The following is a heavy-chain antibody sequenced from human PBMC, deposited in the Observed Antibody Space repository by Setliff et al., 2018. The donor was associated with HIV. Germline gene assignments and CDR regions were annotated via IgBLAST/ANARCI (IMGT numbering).Heavy chain of an antibody. J-gene: IGHJ4*02. CDR2: INNDETIT. Sequence: GGSLRLSCAASGFTFSSYWMHWVRQVPGKGLMWVSHINNDETITHYADSVKGRFTISRDNAKNTVYLQMNSLRAEDTAVYYCATIWMRGAYFDYWGQGTLVTVSS. D-gene: IGHD3-3*01. V-gene: IGHV3-74*01. CDR3: ATIWMRGAYFDY. CDR1: GFTFSSYW.